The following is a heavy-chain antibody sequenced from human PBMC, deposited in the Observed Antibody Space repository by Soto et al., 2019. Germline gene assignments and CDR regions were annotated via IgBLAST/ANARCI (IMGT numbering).Heavy chain of an antibody. CDR2: IIPIFATV. J-gene: IGHJ4*02. V-gene: IGHV1-69*01. D-gene: IGHD5-18*01. CDR1: GGSFSSNP. CDR3: ARGGRGYSSAPRYYFDY. Sequence: QVQLVQSGSEVKKPGSSVKVSCKASGGSFSSNPISWVRQAPGQGLEWMAGIIPIFATVHYAQKFQGRVTITADDSTSTAYMALTSLRFEDTAVYFCARGGRGYSSAPRYYFDYWGQGTLVTVS.